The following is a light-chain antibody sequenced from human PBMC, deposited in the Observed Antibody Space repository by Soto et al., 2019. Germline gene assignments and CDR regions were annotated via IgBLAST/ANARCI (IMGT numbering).Light chain of an antibody. J-gene: IGKJ1*01. CDR2: GAS. CDR3: QQYGRSPAT. V-gene: IGKV3-20*01. Sequence: EIVLTQSPGTLSLSPGERASLSCRASQSVSSNYLAWYQQKPGQAPRLLIFGASSRASGIPDRFSGSGSGTDFTLTIGRLEPEDFAVSYCQQYGRSPATFGQGTKVEIK. CDR1: QSVSSNY.